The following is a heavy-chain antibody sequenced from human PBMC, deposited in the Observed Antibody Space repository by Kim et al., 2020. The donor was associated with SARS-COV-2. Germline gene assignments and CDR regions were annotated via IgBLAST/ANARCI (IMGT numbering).Heavy chain of an antibody. Sequence: SETLSLTCSGPVANNKYYCAWVRQAPGKGWEWIGSYFYGGGAYYSPSLRSRVTIVEDTSNRHLPLKLTYVTDADTAVYYCLRQRIVLARGDWYFDLWGRG. CDR2: YFYGGGA. CDR3: LRQRIVLARGDWYFDL. D-gene: IGHD2-21*01. J-gene: IGHJ2*01. CDR1: PVANNKYY. V-gene: IGHV4-39*01.